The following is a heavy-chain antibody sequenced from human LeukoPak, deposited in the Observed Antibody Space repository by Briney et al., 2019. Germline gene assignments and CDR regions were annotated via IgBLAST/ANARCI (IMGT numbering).Heavy chain of an antibody. V-gene: IGHV1-69*05. CDR1: GYTFTTHD. D-gene: IGHD3-3*01. Sequence: SVKVSCKASGYTFTTHDINWVRQAPGQGLEWMGGIIPIFGTANYAQKFQGRVTITTDESTSTAYMELSSLRSEDTAVYYCARSGPWGDFWSGYYDAFDIWGQGTMVTVSS. CDR2: IIPIFGTA. CDR3: ARSGPWGDFWSGYYDAFDI. J-gene: IGHJ3*02.